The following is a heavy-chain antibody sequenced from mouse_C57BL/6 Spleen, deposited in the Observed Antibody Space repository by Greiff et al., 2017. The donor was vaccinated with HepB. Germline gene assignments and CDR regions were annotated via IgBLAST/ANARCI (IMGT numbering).Heavy chain of an antibody. CDR3: ARYYSNYDYYAMDY. CDR2: INPYNGDT. V-gene: IGHV1-20*01. D-gene: IGHD2-5*01. J-gene: IGHJ4*01. Sequence: VQLQQSGPELVKPGDSVKISCKASGYSFTGYFMNWVMQSHGKSLEWIGRINPYNGDTFYNQKFNGKATLTVDKSSSPAHMELRSLTSEDSAVYYCARYYSNYDYYAMDYWGQGTSVTVSS. CDR1: GYSFTGYF.